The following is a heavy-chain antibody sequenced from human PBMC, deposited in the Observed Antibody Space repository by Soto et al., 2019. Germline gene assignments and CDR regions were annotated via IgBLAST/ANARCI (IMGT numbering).Heavy chain of an antibody. D-gene: IGHD1-26*01. V-gene: IGHV3-23*01. J-gene: IGHJ5*02. CDR2: ISNRGADT. CDR3: TKRLEGWGLFDP. Sequence: GGSLRLSCAASGFTFTNSHMSWVRQAPGKGLEWVSSISNRGADTYYIDSVKGRFSISRDNSRDTLYLQMNSLRAEDTAVYYCTKRLEGWGLFDPWGQGTLVTVSS. CDR1: GFTFTNSH.